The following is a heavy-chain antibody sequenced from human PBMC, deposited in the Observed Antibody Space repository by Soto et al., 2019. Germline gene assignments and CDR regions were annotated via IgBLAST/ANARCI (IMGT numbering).Heavy chain of an antibody. CDR3: ARQVPAAIRLGWFDP. CDR1: SFSISSGYY. J-gene: IGHJ5*02. CDR2: IYHIGTT. V-gene: IGHV4-38-2*01. D-gene: IGHD2-2*02. Sequence: PSETLSLTCAVSSFSISSGYYWGWVRQPPGKGLEWIGSIYHIGTTNYRPSLKSRVTISVDTSKNQFSLKLSSVTAADTAVYYCARQVPAAIRLGWFDPWGQGTLVTVSS.